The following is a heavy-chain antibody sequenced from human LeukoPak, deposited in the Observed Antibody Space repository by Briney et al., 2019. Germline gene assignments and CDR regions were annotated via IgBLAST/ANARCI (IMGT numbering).Heavy chain of an antibody. V-gene: IGHV3-23*01. D-gene: IGHD6-13*01. CDR2: IGYSGGDI. Sequence: QPGGSLRLSCAASGFTFSSYAMTWVRQAPGKGLEWVSVIGYSGGDIQYADSVKGRFTISKDNSKNTVYLQMSSLRVDDTAVYYCAKAASSSWPSYYYGMDVWGQGTTVTVSS. CDR1: GFTFSSYA. J-gene: IGHJ6*02. CDR3: AKAASSSWPSYYYGMDV.